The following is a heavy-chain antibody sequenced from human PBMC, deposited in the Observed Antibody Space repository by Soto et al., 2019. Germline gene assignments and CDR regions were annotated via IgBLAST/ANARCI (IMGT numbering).Heavy chain of an antibody. J-gene: IGHJ6*03. D-gene: IGHD2-15*01. CDR2: IYYSGST. CDR1: GGSISSYY. CDR3: ARHAAAATNYYYYYMDV. Sequence: PSETLSLTCTVSGGSISSYYWSWIRQPPGKGLEWIGYIYYSGSTNYNPSLKSRVTISVDTSKNQFSLKLSSVTAADTAVYYCARHAAAATNYYYYYMDVWGKGTTVTVSS. V-gene: IGHV4-59*08.